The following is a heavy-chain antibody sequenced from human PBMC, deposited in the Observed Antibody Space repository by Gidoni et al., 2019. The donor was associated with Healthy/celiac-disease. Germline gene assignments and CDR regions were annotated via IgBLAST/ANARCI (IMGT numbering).Heavy chain of an antibody. Sequence: LSTSRMCVSWIRQSPGKALECLAPIDWDDDKYYSTSLKTRLTISKDTSENQVVLTITNMDPVDTATYYCARIRAGRVRSSWYNHPFDYWGQGTLVTVSS. D-gene: IGHD6-13*01. V-gene: IGHV2-70*01. J-gene: IGHJ4*02. CDR2: IDWDDDK. CDR1: LSTSRMC. CDR3: ARIRAGRVRSSWYNHPFDY.